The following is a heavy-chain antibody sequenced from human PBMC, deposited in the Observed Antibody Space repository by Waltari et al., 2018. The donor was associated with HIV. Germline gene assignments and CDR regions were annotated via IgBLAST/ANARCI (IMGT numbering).Heavy chain of an antibody. CDR1: RDSLSSNTAA. V-gene: IGHV6-1*02. J-gene: IGHJ4*02. D-gene: IGHD4-17*01. CDR3: VRDSYGFDI. CDR2: TYYRSEWRF. Sequence: QVRLQQSGPGVMKTSQTLSLTCDISRDSLSSNTAAGNWVRRSPSRGFEWLGKTYYRSEWRFDYAGSMKGRLSISVDIAMNQFSLHLTSLIPDDTATYYCVRDSYGFDIWGQGNPV.